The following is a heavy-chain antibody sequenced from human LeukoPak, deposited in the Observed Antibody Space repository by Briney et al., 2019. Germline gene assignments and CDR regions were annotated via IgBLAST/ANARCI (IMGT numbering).Heavy chain of an antibody. J-gene: IGHJ4*02. D-gene: IGHD4-17*01. CDR1: GFTFSSYS. V-gene: IGHV3-48*02. Sequence: GGSLRLSCAASGFTFSSYSMNWVRQAPGKGLEWVSYISSSSSTIYYADSVKGRFTISRGNAKNSLYLQMNSLRDEDTAVYYCARVRRTTVTTFSYFDYWGQGTLVTVSS. CDR3: ARVRRTTVTTFSYFDY. CDR2: ISSSSSTI.